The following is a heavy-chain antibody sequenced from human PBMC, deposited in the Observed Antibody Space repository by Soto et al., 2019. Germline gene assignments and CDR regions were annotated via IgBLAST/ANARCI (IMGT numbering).Heavy chain of an antibody. CDR3: ARLLLWFGELLGHADGMDV. CDR1: GGYFIDYY. D-gene: IGHD3-10*01. J-gene: IGHJ6*02. V-gene: IGHV4-34*01. CDR2: INYSGST. Sequence: PSVPLSVPSAVDGGYFIDYYWSWIRKQPGKGLEWIGEINYSGSTNYNPSLKSRVTISVDTSKNQFSLKLSSVTAADTAVYYCARLLLWFGELLGHADGMDVWGQGTTVTVSS.